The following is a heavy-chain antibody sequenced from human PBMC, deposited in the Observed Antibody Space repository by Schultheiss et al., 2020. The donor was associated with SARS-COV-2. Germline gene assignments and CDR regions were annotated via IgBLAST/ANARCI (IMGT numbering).Heavy chain of an antibody. J-gene: IGHJ4*02. CDR2: IYYSGST. CDR3: ARSSRGGLGELSSVNFDY. V-gene: IGHV4-39*01. Sequence: SETLSLTCTVSGGSISSSSYYWGWIRQPPGKGLEWIGSIYYSGSTYYNPSLKSRVTISVDTSKNQFSLKLSSVTAADTAVYYCARSSRGGLGELSSVNFDYWGQGTLVTVSS. CDR1: GGSISSSSYY. D-gene: IGHD3-16*02.